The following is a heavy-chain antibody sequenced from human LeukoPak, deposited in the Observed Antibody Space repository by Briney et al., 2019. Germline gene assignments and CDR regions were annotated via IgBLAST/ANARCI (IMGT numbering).Heavy chain of an antibody. V-gene: IGHV3-9*01. CDR2: ISWNSGSI. J-gene: IGHJ4*02. CDR3: AKEGGWTSFDY. CDR1: GFTFDDYA. D-gene: IGHD6-19*01. Sequence: GGSLRLSCAASGFTFDDYAMHWVRHAPGKGLEWVSGISWNSGSIGYADSVKGRFTISRDNAKNSLYLQMNSLRAEDTALYYCAKEGGWTSFDYWGQGTLVTVSS.